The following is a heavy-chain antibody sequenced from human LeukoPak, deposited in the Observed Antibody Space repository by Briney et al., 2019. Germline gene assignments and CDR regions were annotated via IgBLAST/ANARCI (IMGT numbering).Heavy chain of an antibody. CDR2: FDPEDGET. D-gene: IGHD6-19*01. CDR3: ARDPGWLRYFDY. CDR1: GYTLTELS. J-gene: IGHJ4*02. V-gene: IGHV1-24*01. Sequence: ASVKVSCKVSGYTLTELSMHWVRQAPGKGLEWMGGFDPEDGETIYAQKFQGRVTMTEDTSTDTVYMELSSLRSEDTAVYYCARDPGWLRYFDYWGQGTLVTVSS.